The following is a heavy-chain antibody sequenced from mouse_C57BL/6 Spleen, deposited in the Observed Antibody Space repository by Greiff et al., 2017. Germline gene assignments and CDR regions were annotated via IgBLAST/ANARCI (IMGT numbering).Heavy chain of an antibody. Sequence: VHVKQSGAELVKPGASVKLSCTASGFNIKDYYMHWVKQRTEQGLEWIGRIDPEDGETKYAPKFQGKATITADTSSNTAYLQLSSLTSEDTAVYYCAYYYGSPYFDYWGQGTTLTVSS. CDR1: GFNIKDYY. D-gene: IGHD1-1*01. V-gene: IGHV14-2*01. CDR3: AYYYGSPYFDY. J-gene: IGHJ2*01. CDR2: IDPEDGET.